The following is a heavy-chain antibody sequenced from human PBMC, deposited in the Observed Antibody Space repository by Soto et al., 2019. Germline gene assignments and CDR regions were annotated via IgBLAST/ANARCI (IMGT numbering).Heavy chain of an antibody. CDR2: IKSKTDGGTT. J-gene: IGHJ6*02. CDR3: TTDGMTYYYDRSELIGMAV. Sequence: GGSLRLSCAASGFTFSNAWMNWVRQAPGKGLEWVGRIKSKTDGGTTDYAAPVKGRFTISRDDSKNTLYLQMNSLKTEDTAVYYCTTDGMTYYYDRSELIGMAVWVQGTTVTVSS. D-gene: IGHD3-22*01. CDR1: GFTFSNAW. V-gene: IGHV3-15*07.